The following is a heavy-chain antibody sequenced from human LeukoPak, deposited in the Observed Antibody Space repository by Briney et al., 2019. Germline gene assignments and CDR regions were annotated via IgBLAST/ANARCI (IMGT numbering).Heavy chain of an antibody. CDR1: GYTFTNYA. D-gene: IGHD5-12*01. CDR3: AILSGYVGYFDY. J-gene: IGHJ4*02. V-gene: IGHV1-46*01. CDR2: INPSGGST. Sequence: GASVKVSCKASGYTFTNYAMNWVRQAPGQGLEWMGIINPSGGSTSYAQKFQGRVTMTRDMSTSTVYMELSSLRSEDTAVYYCAILSGYVGYFDYWGQGTLVTVSS.